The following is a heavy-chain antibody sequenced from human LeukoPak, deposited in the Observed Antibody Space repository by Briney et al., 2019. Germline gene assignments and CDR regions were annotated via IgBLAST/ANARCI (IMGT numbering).Heavy chain of an antibody. V-gene: IGHV1-24*01. J-gene: IGHJ4*02. Sequence: EASVKVSCTVSGHTLTQLSIHWVRQAPGKGLEWMGATHPEDGTPILAQTFQGRVSMAEDTSIDTAYLALTSLTSDDTAVYFCAAVRTSPQDCYEDTASRNPFDYWGQGTLLTVSS. CDR2: THPEDGTP. CDR1: GHTLTQLS. CDR3: AAVRTSPQDCYEDTASRNPFDY. D-gene: IGHD2-21*02.